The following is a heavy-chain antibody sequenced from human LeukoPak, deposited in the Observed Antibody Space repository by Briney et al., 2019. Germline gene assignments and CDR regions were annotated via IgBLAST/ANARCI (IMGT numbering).Heavy chain of an antibody. V-gene: IGHV4-34*01. D-gene: IGHD1-26*01. CDR2: INHTGST. CDR1: GGSFSGYY. CDR3: ARSPYQGYSLSWEY. Sequence: SETLSLTCAVYGGSFSGYYWSWIRQPPGKGLEWIGEINHTGSTNYNPSLKSRVTISVDTSKNQFSLKLSSVTAADTAVYYCARSPYQGYSLSWEYWGEGTLVTVSS. J-gene: IGHJ4*02.